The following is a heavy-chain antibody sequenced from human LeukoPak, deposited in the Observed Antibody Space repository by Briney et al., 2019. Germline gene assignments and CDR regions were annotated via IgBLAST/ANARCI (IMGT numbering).Heavy chain of an antibody. J-gene: IGHJ3*01. Sequence: SGPTLVNPTQTLTLTCTFAGFSLNTNGMCVSWIRQPPGKALECLARIDWDDEKYYSPSLKTRLTISKDTSKNQVVLTMTNMAPVNTPTYTGARPGRGVGFFDLWGKGKMVILSS. D-gene: IGHD1-26*01. CDR1: GFSLNTNGMC. CDR3: ARPGRGVGFFDL. V-gene: IGHV2-70*11. CDR2: IDWDDEK.